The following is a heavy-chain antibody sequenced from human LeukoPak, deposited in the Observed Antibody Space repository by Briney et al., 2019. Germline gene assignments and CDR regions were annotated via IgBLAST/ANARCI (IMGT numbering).Heavy chain of an antibody. V-gene: IGHV3-13*01. Sequence: GGSLRXSXXXAXFIVSDYDMHWVRQATGKCLGWVSAIGAAGDTYYTGSVKGRFTISRENAKNSLYLQMNSLRAGDTDVYYCARVAKERVGGVYYFDYWGQGPLVTVSS. J-gene: IGHJ4*02. D-gene: IGHD1-1*01. CDR3: ARVAKERVGGVYYFDY. CDR2: IGAAGDT. CDR1: XFIVSDYD.